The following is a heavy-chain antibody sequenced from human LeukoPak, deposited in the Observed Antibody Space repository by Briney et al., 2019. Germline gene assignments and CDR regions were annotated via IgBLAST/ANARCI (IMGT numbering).Heavy chain of an antibody. CDR1: GYTFTSYA. J-gene: IGHJ4*02. D-gene: IGHD6-19*01. Sequence: ASVKVSCKASGYTFTSYAMNWVRQAPGQGLEWMGWINTNTGNPMYAQGFTGRFVFSLDTSVSTAYLQISSLKAEDTAVYYCARVVSGWYRRAPFDYWGQGTLVTVSS. V-gene: IGHV7-4-1*02. CDR2: INTNTGNP. CDR3: ARVVSGWYRRAPFDY.